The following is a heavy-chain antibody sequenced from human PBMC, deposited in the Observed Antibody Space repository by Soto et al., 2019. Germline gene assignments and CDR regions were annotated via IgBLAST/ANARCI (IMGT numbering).Heavy chain of an antibody. V-gene: IGHV2-70*11. CDR2: IDWDDDK. D-gene: IGHD3-22*01. CDR3: ARMFSGYSRGGMDV. CDR1: GFSLGTSGMC. Sequence: SGPTLVNPTQTLTLTCTFSGFSLGTSGMCVSWIRQPPGKALEWLARIDWDDDKYYSTSLKTRLTISKDTSKNQVVLTMTNMDPVDTATYYCARMFSGYSRGGMDVWGQGTTVTVSS. J-gene: IGHJ6*02.